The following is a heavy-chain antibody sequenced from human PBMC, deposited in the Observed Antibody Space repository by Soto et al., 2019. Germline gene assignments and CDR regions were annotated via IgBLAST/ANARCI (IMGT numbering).Heavy chain of an antibody. Sequence: GGSLRLSCAASGFTFGSYAMIWVRQAPGKGLVWVSTISSSGDSAYYADSVKGRFTVSRDNSMNTLYMQMNSLRAEDTAEYYCARVLRYFDTPYGMDVWGQGTTVTVSS. D-gene: IGHD3-9*01. CDR2: ISSSGDSA. V-gene: IGHV3-23*01. J-gene: IGHJ6*02. CDR3: ARVLRYFDTPYGMDV. CDR1: GFTFGSYA.